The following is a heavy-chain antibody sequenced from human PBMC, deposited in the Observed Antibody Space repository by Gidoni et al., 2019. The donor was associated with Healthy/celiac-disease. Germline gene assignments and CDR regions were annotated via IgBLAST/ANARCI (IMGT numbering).Heavy chain of an antibody. Sequence: LQLQESGAGLVKPSETLSRTCTVAGGSSSSSSSYWGWIRQPPGKGLEWIGSIYYRGSTYSNPSLKSRVTISVDTSKNQFSLKLSSVTAADTAVYYCARHGRGTMTPRWFDPWGQGTLVTVSS. CDR2: IYYRGST. CDR3: ARHGRGTMTPRWFDP. J-gene: IGHJ5*02. V-gene: IGHV4-39*01. CDR1: GGSSSSSSSY. D-gene: IGHD3-22*01.